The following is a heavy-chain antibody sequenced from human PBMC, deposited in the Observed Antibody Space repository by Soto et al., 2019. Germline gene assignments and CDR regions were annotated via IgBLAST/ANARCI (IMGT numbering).Heavy chain of an antibody. CDR2: IWYDGSNK. V-gene: IGHV3-33*08. CDR1: GFTFNTYG. D-gene: IGHD2-15*01. CDR3: ARADCTGAYCYSWPFNYGVDV. Sequence: QVQLVESGGGVVQPGGSLRLSCTTSGFTFNTYGMHWVRQAPGKGLEWVAIIWYDGSNKYYADSVKGRFTISRDNSNNPLYLQMNSLRAETTALYYCARADCTGAYCYSWPFNYGVDVWGQGTTVTVSS. J-gene: IGHJ6*02.